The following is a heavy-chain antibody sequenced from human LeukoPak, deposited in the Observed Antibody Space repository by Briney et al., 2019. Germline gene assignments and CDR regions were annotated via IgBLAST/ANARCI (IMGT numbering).Heavy chain of an antibody. CDR1: GFTFSDYY. J-gene: IGHJ4*02. V-gene: IGHV3-11*04. CDR3: ARDRTVTTYDY. D-gene: IGHD4-11*01. Sequence: GGSLRLSCAASGFTFSDYYMSWIRQAPGKGLEWVSYISSSGSTIYYADSVKGRFTISRDNAKNSLYLQMNSLRVEDTAVYYCARDRTVTTYDYWGQGTLVTVSS. CDR2: ISSSGSTI.